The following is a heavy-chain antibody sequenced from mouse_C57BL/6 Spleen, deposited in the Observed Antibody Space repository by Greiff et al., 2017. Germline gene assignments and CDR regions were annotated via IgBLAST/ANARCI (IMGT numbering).Heavy chain of an antibody. V-gene: IGHV1-61*01. CDR2: IYPSDSET. Sequence: QVQLKQPGAELVRPGSSVKLSCKASGYTFTSYWMDWVKQRPGQGLEWIGNIYPSDSETHYNQKFKDKATLTVDKSSSTAYMQLSSLTSEDSAVYYCARRDFSTHFDYWGQGTTLTVSS. D-gene: IGHD5-1*01. CDR3: ARRDFSTHFDY. CDR1: GYTFTSYW. J-gene: IGHJ2*01.